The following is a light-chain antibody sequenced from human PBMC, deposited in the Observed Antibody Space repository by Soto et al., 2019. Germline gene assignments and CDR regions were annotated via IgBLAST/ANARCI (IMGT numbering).Light chain of an antibody. V-gene: IGLV4-69*01. CDR1: SGHSSYA. Sequence: QPVLTQSPSASASLGASVKLTCTLSSGHSSYAIAWHQQKPEKGPRYLMKLNSDGSHNKGDGIPDRFSGSSSGAERYLTISSLQSEDEADYYCQTWDTGIQVFGGGTKLTVL. CDR2: LNSDGSH. J-gene: IGLJ3*02. CDR3: QTWDTGIQV.